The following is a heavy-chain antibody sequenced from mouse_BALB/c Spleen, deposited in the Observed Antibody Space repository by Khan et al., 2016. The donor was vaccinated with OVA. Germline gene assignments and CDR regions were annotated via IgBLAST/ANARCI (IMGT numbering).Heavy chain of an antibody. CDR1: GFSLTSYG. CDR2: IWSGGST. J-gene: IGHJ3*01. D-gene: IGHD2-4*01. V-gene: IGHV2-2*02. CDR3: ARNYDYDEGLAY. Sequence: QVQLKESGPGLVQPSQSLSITCTVSGFSLTSYGVHWVRQSPGKGLEWLGVIWSGGSTDYNAAFISRLSISKNNSKSQVLFKMNSLQANDTAIYDCARNYDYDEGLAYWGQGTLVTVSA.